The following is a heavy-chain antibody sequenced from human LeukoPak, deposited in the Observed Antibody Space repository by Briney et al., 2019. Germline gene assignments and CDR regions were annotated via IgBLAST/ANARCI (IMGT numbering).Heavy chain of an antibody. CDR2: ISYDGSNK. J-gene: IGHJ4*02. V-gene: IGHV3-30-3*01. Sequence: PGGSLRLSCAASGFTFSSYAMHWVRQAPGKGLEWVAVISYDGSNKYYADSVKGRFTISRDNSKNTLYLQMNSLRAEDTAVYYCAREHRSLVPAAFDYWGQGTLVTVSS. D-gene: IGHD2-2*01. CDR3: AREHRSLVPAAFDY. CDR1: GFTFSSYA.